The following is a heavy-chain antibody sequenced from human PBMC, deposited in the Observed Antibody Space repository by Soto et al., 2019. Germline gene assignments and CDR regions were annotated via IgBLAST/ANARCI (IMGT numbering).Heavy chain of an antibody. J-gene: IGHJ4*02. CDR3: ARGDYYDIHDY. CDR1: GYTFTSYA. D-gene: IGHD3-22*01. CDR2: INAGNANT. Sequence: ASVKVSCKASGYTFTSYAMHWVRQAPGQRLEWMGWINAGNANTKYSQKFQGRVTITRDTSASTAYMELSSLRSEDTAVYYCARGDYYDIHDYWGQGTLVPVSS. V-gene: IGHV1-3*01.